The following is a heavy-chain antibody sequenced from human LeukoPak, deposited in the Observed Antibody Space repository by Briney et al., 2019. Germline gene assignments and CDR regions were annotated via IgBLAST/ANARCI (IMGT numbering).Heavy chain of an antibody. CDR1: GYTFTSSG. D-gene: IGHD2-15*01. CDR3: ARVGHYCSGGSCYFDY. CDR2: INPSGGST. V-gene: IGHV1-46*01. J-gene: IGHJ4*02. Sequence: ASVKVSCKASGYTFTSSGISWVRQAPGQGLEWMGIINPSGGSTSYSQKFQGRVTMTRDTSTSTVYMELSSLRSEDTAVYYCARVGHYCSGGSCYFDYWGQGTLVTVSS.